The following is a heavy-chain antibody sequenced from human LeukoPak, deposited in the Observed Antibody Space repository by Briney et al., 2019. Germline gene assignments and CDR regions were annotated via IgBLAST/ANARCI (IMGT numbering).Heavy chain of an antibody. D-gene: IGHD3-3*01. J-gene: IGHJ6*03. CDR3: AAHPYDFWSGYSRWGGYYYYMDV. CDR1: GGSISSYY. V-gene: IGHV4-4*09. CDR2: IYTSGST. Sequence: PSETLSLTCTVSGGSISSYYWSWIRQPPGKGLEWIGYIYTSGSTNYNPSLKSRVTISVDTSKNQFSLKLSSVTAADTAVYCCAAHPYDFWSGYSRWGGYYYYMDVWGKGTTVTVSS.